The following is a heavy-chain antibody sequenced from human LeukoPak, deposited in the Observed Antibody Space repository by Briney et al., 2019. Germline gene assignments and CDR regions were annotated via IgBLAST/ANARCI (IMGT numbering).Heavy chain of an antibody. Sequence: NPSETLSLTCVVSGASVSTNDWWTWVRQAPGKGLEWTGEVYHSGLTNYSPSLKSRVTMSIDKSKNIFSLNLTSVTAADTALYYCARGYCTGGNCYSFGYWGQGTLVTVSS. V-gene: IGHV4/OR15-8*02. J-gene: IGHJ4*02. D-gene: IGHD2-8*02. CDR2: VYHSGLT. CDR1: GASVSTNDW. CDR3: ARGYCTGGNCYSFGY.